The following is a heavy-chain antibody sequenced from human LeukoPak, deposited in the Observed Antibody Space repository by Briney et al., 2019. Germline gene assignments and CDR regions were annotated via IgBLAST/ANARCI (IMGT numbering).Heavy chain of an antibody. D-gene: IGHD2-15*01. CDR1: GYTVTSYG. J-gene: IGHJ4*02. Sequence: ASVKVSSKASGYTVTSYGISWVRQPPGQWLEWMGWISAYNGNTNYAQKLQGRVTMTTDTSTSTAYMELRSLRSDDTAVYYCARIRITLGYCSGGSCYQPFDYWGQGTLVTVSS. V-gene: IGHV1-18*01. CDR2: ISAYNGNT. CDR3: ARIRITLGYCSGGSCYQPFDY.